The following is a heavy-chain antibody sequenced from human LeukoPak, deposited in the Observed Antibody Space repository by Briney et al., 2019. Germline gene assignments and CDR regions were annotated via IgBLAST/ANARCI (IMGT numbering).Heavy chain of an antibody. CDR3: ARALRGYSGSSFDY. CDR2: ISAYNGNT. V-gene: IGHV1-18*01. D-gene: IGHD1-26*01. J-gene: IGHJ4*02. CDR1: GYTFTSYG. Sequence: ASVRVSCKASGYTFTSYGISWVRQAPGQGLEWMGWISAYNGNTNYAQKLQGRVTMTTDTSTSTAYMELRNLRSDDTAVYYCARALRGYSGSSFDYWGQGTLVTVSS.